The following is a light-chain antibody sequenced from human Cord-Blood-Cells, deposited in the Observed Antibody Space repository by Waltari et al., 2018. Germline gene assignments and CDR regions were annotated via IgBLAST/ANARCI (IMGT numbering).Light chain of an antibody. V-gene: IGLV2-14*01. CDR3: SSNTSNNPYVV. CDR1: SSDVGGYNY. J-gene: IGLJ2*01. Sequence: QSALTQPASVSGSPGQSITISCTGTSSDVGGYNYVPWYQQHPGKAPKLMIYDVSNRASGVSNRLSGPKACNTASLAHSWLQAEDRADYYFSSNTSNNPYVVFGGGTKLTVL. CDR2: DVS.